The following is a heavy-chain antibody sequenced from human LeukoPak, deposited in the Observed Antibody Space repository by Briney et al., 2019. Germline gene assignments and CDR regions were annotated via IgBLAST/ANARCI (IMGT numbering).Heavy chain of an antibody. CDR3: ASDASLCGGDCYPYWYFDL. J-gene: IGHJ2*01. CDR1: GFTFSSYS. CDR2: ISSSSSYI. D-gene: IGHD2-21*02. V-gene: IGHV3-21*01. Sequence: PGGSLRLSCAASGFTFSSYSMNWVRQAPGKGLEWVSSISSSSSYIYYADSVKGRLTISRDNAKNSLYLQMNSLRAEDTAVYYCASDASLCGGDCYPYWYFDLWGRGTLVTVSS.